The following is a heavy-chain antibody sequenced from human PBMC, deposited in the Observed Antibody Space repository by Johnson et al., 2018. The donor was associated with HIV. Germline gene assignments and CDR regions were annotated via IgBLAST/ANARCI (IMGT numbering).Heavy chain of an antibody. D-gene: IGHD6-19*01. CDR3: AKDLHPAGQWLAFDI. Sequence: QVQLVESGGGVVQPRRSLRLSCTASGFTFSSYGMHWVRQAPGKGLEWVAVISYDGSNKYYADSVKGRFTISRDNSKNTVHLQMNSLRADDTALYYCAKDLHPAGQWLAFDIWGQGTMLTVSS. J-gene: IGHJ3*02. CDR2: ISYDGSNK. CDR1: GFTFSSYG. V-gene: IGHV3-30*19.